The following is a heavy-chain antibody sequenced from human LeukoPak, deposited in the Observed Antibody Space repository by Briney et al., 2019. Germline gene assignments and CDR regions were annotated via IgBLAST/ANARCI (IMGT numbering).Heavy chain of an antibody. CDR2: IYHSGST. Sequence: SQTLSLTCAVSGGSISSGGYSWSWIRQPPGKGLEWIGYIYHSGSTYYNPSLKSRVTISVDRSKNQFSLKLSSVTAADTAVYYCARDGINMVRGYSWFDPWGQGTLVTVSS. CDR3: ARDGINMVRGYSWFDP. D-gene: IGHD3-10*01. V-gene: IGHV4-30-2*01. J-gene: IGHJ5*02. CDR1: GGSISSGGYS.